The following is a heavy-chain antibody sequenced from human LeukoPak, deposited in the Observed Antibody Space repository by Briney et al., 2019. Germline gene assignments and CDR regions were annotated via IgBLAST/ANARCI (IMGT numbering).Heavy chain of an antibody. CDR3: ARGWTTFHH. D-gene: IGHD1-1*01. CDR2: VSENGDGT. V-gene: IGHV3-23*01. J-gene: IGHJ4*02. Sequence: GGSLRLSCVASGFTFNHYAMSWVRQAPGKGLEWVASVSENGDGTMYPDSVKGRFTISKDNSRKTVLLQVNSLRVEDAATYYSARGWTTFHHWGQGALVTVSS. CDR1: GFTFNHYA.